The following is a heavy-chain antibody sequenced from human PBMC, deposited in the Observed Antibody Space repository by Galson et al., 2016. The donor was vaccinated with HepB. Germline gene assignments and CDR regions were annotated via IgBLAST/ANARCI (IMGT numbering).Heavy chain of an antibody. CDR2: TYYRSKWYN. CDR3: ARRGSKQKGYFDL. J-gene: IGHJ2*01. CDR1: GDSVSSHSVT. V-gene: IGHV6-1*01. D-gene: IGHD6-13*01. Sequence: CAISGDSVSSHSVTWNSIRQSPSRGLEWLGRTYYRSKWYNDYAVSVKSRMTINPGTSKNQFSLQLNTVTPEDTAVYYCARRGSKQKGYFDLWGRGTLVTVTS.